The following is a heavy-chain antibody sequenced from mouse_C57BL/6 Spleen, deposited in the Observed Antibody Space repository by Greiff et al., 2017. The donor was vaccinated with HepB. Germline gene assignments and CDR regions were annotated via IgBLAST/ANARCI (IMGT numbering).Heavy chain of an antibody. J-gene: IGHJ3*01. Sequence: VQLQQSGAELVKPGASVKISCKASGYAFSSYWMNWVKQRPGKGLEWIGQIYPGDGDTNYNGKFKGKATLTADKSSSTAYQQLSSLTSDDSAVYFCAREGDGKGFAYWGQRTLVTVSA. D-gene: IGHD1-1*01. CDR1: GYAFSSYW. CDR2: IYPGDGDT. V-gene: IGHV1-80*01. CDR3: AREGDGKGFAY.